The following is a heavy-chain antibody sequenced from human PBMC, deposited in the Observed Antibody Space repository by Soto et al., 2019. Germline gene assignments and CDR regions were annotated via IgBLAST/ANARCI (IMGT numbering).Heavy chain of an antibody. CDR1: GGSISSYY. V-gene: IGHV4-59*01. Sequence: SETLSLTCTVSGGSISSYYWSWIRQPPGKGLEWIGYIYYSGRTNYNPSLKSRVTISVDTSKNQFSLKLSSVTAADTAVYYCARSAAAPALFDYWGQGTLVTVSS. D-gene: IGHD6-13*01. CDR2: IYYSGRT. J-gene: IGHJ4*02. CDR3: ARSAAAPALFDY.